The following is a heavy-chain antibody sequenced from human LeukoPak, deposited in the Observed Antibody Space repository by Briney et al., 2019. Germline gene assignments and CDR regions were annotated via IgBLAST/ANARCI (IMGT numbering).Heavy chain of an antibody. CDR1: GFTFSSFA. Sequence: GGSLRLSCAASGFTFSSFATDWVRQPPDKGMGWEAVISNDGNNKYYADSVKGRFTNSSDNSNNKLYQQVNSQRAEDTAVYYCAREYGSRSYRVFYMAVWGQGTTVTVSS. CDR3: AREYGSRSYRVFYMAV. V-gene: IGHV3-30*04. CDR2: ISNDGNNK. D-gene: IGHD3-10*01. J-gene: IGHJ6*02.